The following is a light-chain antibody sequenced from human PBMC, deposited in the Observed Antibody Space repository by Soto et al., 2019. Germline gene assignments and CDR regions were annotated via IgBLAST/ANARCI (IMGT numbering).Light chain of an antibody. J-gene: IGKJ4*01. CDR3: QQLNSYPLA. Sequence: DIQLTQSPSFLSASLGDRVTITCRASQGISSSLAWYQQKPGKTPKLLIDAASTLQSGVPSRFSGSGSWTEFSLSITGLLPEDFATYYCQQLNSYPLAFGGGTKVEIK. CDR1: QGISSS. CDR2: AAS. V-gene: IGKV1-9*01.